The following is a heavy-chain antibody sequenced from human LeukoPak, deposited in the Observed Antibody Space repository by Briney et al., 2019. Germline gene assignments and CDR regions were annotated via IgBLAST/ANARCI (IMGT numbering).Heavy chain of an antibody. CDR2: ISGSGAST. CDR1: GFTFSSYA. Sequence: GGSLRLSCAASGFTFSSYAMSWVRQAPGKGLEWVSAISGSGASTYYADSVKGRFTISRDNAKNSLYLQMNSLRAEDPAVYYCAREDGYSSSWYSDYWGQGTLVTVSS. V-gene: IGHV3-23*01. CDR3: AREDGYSSSWYSDY. J-gene: IGHJ4*02. D-gene: IGHD6-13*01.